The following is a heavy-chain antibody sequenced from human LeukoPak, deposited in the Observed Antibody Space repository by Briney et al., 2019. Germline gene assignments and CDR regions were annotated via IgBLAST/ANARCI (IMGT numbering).Heavy chain of an antibody. J-gene: IGHJ4*02. CDR1: GYTFSSYW. D-gene: IGHD5-24*01. V-gene: IGHV3-7*01. CDR3: ARDGRAGYKLQPQYFDY. Sequence: GGSLTLSCAASGYTFSSYWMSWVRQAPGKGLEWVANIKQDGSEKYYVDSVKGRFTISRDNAKNSLYLQMNSMRAEDKAVYYCARDGRAGYKLQPQYFDYWGQGTLVTVSS. CDR2: IKQDGSEK.